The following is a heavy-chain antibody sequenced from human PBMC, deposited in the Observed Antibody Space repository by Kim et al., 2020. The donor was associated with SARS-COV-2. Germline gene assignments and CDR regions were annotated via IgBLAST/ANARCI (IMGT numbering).Heavy chain of an antibody. CDR1: GFTFSSYS. Sequence: GGSLRLSCAASGFTFSSYSMNWVRQAPGKGLEWVSYISSSSSTIYYADSVKGRFTISRDNAKNSLYLQMNSLRDEDTAVYYCAREKGVYVNDHYNGMDAWGQGTTVTVS. CDR3: AREKGVYVNDHYNGMDA. CDR2: ISSSSSTI. J-gene: IGHJ6*02. D-gene: IGHD5-12*01. V-gene: IGHV3-48*02.